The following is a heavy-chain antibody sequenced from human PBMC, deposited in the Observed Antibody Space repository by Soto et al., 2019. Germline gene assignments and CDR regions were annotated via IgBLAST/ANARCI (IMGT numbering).Heavy chain of an antibody. CDR1: GGTFSSYA. Sequence: QVQLVQSGAEVKKPGSSVKVSRKASGGTFSSYAISWVRQAPGQGLEWMGGIIPIPGTANYAQKFQGRVTITADESTSTAYMELSSLRSEDTAVYYCARSQGSSTSLEIYYYYYYGMDVWGQGNTVTVSS. V-gene: IGHV1-69*01. J-gene: IGHJ6*02. CDR3: ARSQGSSTSLEIYYYYYYGMDV. D-gene: IGHD2-2*01. CDR2: IIPIPGTA.